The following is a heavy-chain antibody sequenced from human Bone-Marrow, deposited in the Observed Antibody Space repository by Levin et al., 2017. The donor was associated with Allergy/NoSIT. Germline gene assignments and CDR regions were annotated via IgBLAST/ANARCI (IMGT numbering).Heavy chain of an antibody. J-gene: IGHJ4*02. D-gene: IGHD3-16*02. Sequence: NPSETLSLTCAVSGGSLTNGDYYWSWIRQSPGKGLEWIGYIYYSGSTYYNPSLKSRVLISIDTSENQFSLKLKSVTAADTAVYFCARAAYYEFVWGSFRFFDHWGQGSLVTVSS. CDR2: IYYSGST. CDR1: GGSLTNGDYY. CDR3: ARAAYYEFVWGSFRFFDH. V-gene: IGHV4-30-4*01.